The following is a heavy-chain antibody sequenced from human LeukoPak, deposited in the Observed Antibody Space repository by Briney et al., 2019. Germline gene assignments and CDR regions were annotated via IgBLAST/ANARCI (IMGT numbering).Heavy chain of an antibody. D-gene: IGHD6-6*01. CDR3: ARAPSIAARSYNWFHP. CDR1: GVSISSYY. CDR2: IYYSGSN. J-gene: IGHJ5*02. Sequence: AETLSLTCTVSGVSISSYYRSWVRQPPGKGLEWVGYIYYSGSNNYNPSHKSRVTISVDTSKNQFSLKLSSVPAADTAVYYCARAPSIAARSYNWFHPWGQGTLVTVSS. V-gene: IGHV4-59*01.